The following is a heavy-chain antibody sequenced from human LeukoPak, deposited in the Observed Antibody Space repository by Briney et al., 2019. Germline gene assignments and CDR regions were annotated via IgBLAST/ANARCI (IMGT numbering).Heavy chain of an antibody. V-gene: IGHV3-23*01. J-gene: IGHJ2*01. Sequence: GGTLRLSCAASGFTFSSYAMSWLRQAQGKGLEWVSAISGSGGSTYYADSVKGRFTISRDNSKNTLYLQMNSLRAEDTAVYYCAKDPGGLRFLEWFLWGGGTLVTVSS. CDR1: GFTFSSYA. CDR2: ISGSGGST. CDR3: AKDPGGLRFLEWFL. D-gene: IGHD3-3*01.